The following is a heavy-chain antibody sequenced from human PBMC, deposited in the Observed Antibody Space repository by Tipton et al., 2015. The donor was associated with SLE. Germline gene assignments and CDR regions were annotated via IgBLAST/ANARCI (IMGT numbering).Heavy chain of an antibody. CDR2: VNHSGST. V-gene: IGHV4-34*01. J-gene: IGHJ4*02. CDR3: ARCTIFGVVRGSFDS. D-gene: IGHD3-3*01. Sequence: LRLSCAVCGGSFSDYFWTWIRQSPGKGLEWIGDVNHSGSTDHHPSLKSRVTMSVDTSKNQFSLKLTSVTAADTALYYCARCTIFGVVRGSFDSWGQGTLVTVS. CDR1: GGSFSDYF.